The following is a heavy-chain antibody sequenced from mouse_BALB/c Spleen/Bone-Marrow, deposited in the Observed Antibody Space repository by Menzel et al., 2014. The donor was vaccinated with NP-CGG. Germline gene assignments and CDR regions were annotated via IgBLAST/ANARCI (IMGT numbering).Heavy chain of an antibody. CDR1: GYTFSNYW. D-gene: IGHD3-1*01. CDR3: TTLARNNFDY. V-gene: IGHV1-5*01. J-gene: IGHJ2*01. Sequence: EVQLQESGTVLARPGAAVKMSCKASGYTFSNYWMHWIKQRPGQGLEWTGTIHPGNSDTTYNQKFKGKAKLTAVTSTSTAYMELSSLTNEDSAVYYCTTLARNNFDYWGQGTTLTVSS. CDR2: IHPGNSDT.